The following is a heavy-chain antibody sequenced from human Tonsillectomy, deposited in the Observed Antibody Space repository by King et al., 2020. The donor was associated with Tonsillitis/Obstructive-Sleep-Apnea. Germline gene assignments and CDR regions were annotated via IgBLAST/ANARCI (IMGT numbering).Heavy chain of an antibody. J-gene: IGHJ5*02. D-gene: IGHD6-6*01. CDR1: GFTFSGSA. CDR2: IRSKANNYAT. Sequence: VQLVESGGGLVQPGGSLKLSCAASGFTFSGSAMHWVRQASGKGLEWVGRIRSKANNYATAYAASVKGRFTISIDDSKNTAYLQMNSLKTEDTAVYYCTRRSSSSISNWFDPWGQGTLVTVSS. CDR3: TRRSSSSISNWFDP. V-gene: IGHV3-73*01.